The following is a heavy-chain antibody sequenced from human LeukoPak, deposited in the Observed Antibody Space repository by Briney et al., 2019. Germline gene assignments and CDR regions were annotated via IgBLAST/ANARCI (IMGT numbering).Heavy chain of an antibody. CDR1: GGTFSTFA. J-gene: IGHJ4*02. V-gene: IGHV1-69*13. D-gene: IGHD5-12*01. CDR3: ARRGAYSGYDYFDS. Sequence: ASVKVSCKVSGGTFSTFAINWVRQAPGQGLEWMGGIVPVFNSPNYAQQFQGRVTFTADESTNTAYMELRSLRSEDTAVYYCARRGAYSGYDYFDSWGQGTLVPVSS. CDR2: IVPVFNSP.